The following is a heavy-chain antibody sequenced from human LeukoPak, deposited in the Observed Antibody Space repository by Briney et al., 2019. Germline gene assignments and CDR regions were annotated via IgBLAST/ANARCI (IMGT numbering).Heavy chain of an antibody. CDR2: IYYSGNT. CDR3: ARVFVGATGYFRSFDS. J-gene: IGHJ4*02. CDR1: GGYITGDDYY. V-gene: IGHV4-39*01. Sequence: YPSETLSLTCTVSGGYITGDDYYWGWIRQPPGKGLEWTGSIYYSGNTHYNPSLKSRVTMSVDTSKNQFSLRLSSVTAADTAVYYCARVFVGATGYFRSFDSGGQGTPVTVTS. D-gene: IGHD3-9*01.